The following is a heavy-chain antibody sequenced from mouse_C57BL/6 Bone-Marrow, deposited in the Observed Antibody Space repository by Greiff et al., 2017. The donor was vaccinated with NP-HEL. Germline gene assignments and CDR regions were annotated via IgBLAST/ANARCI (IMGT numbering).Heavy chain of an antibody. D-gene: IGHD1-1*01. V-gene: IGHV5-17*01. CDR3: ARRTYYYGSGPWFAY. CDR1: GFTFSDYG. J-gene: IGHJ3*01. Sequence: EVKLMESGGGLVKPGGSLKLSCAASGFTFSDYGMHWVRQAPEKGLEWVEYISSGSSPIYYADTVKGRYTLSRDNAKNTLFLQMTSLSSEDPAMYYCARRTYYYGSGPWFAYWGQGTLVTVSA. CDR2: ISSGSSPI.